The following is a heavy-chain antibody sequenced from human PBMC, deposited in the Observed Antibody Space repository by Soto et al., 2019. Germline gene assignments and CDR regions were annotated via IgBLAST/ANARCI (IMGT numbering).Heavy chain of an antibody. CDR2: IQPGDSDT. J-gene: IGHJ4*02. CDR1: GYSFPSFW. V-gene: IGHV5-51*01. D-gene: IGHD4-17*01. Sequence: GESLKISCKGSGYSFPSFWIGWVRQMPGKGLEWMGIIQPGDSDTRYSPSFQGQATISADTSISTAYLQWSSLKASDTAMYYCARTTAYGDYSYDYWGLGTLLTVSS. CDR3: ARTTAYGDYSYDY.